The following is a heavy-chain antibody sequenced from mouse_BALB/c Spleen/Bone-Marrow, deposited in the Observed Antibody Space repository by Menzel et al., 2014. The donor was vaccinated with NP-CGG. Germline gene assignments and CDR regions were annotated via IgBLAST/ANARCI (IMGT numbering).Heavy chain of an antibody. CDR3: ARSGKVRNAMDY. J-gene: IGHJ4*01. D-gene: IGHD2-14*01. Sequence: SGAELVRPGVSVKISCKGSGYTFTDYAIHWVKQSHAKSLEWIGLISGYHGDAIYNQKFKGKATMTVDKSSSAAYMDLARLTSEDSAIYYCARSGKVRNAMDYWGQGTSVTVSS. V-gene: IGHV1S137*01. CDR1: GYTFTDYA. CDR2: ISGYHGDA.